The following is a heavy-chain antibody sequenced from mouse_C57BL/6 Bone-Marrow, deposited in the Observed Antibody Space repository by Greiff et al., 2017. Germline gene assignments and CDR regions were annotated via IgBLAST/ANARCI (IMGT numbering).Heavy chain of an antibody. CDR2: IYPRSGNT. CDR3: ARTDNLAKLGWFAY. D-gene: IGHD2-12*01. J-gene: IGHJ3*01. CDR1: GYTFTSYG. Sequence: ESGAELARPGASVKLSCKASGYTFTSYGISWVKQRTGQGLEWIGDIYPRSGNTYYNEKFKGKATLTADKSSSTAYMELRSLTSEDSAVYFCARTDNLAKLGWFAYWGQGTLVTVSA. V-gene: IGHV1-81*01.